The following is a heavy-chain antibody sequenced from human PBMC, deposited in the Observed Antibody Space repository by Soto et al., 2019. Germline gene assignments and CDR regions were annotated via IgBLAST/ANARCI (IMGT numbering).Heavy chain of an antibody. CDR3: ARGFTVAATPYYYYGMGV. CDR1: GYTFTSYD. CDR2: MNPNSGNT. D-gene: IGHD2-15*01. V-gene: IGHV1-8*01. Sequence: QVQLVQSGAEVKKPGASVKVSCKASGYTFTSYDINWVRQATGQGLEWMGWMNPNSGNTGYAQKFQGRVTMTRNTSISTAYMELSSLRSEDTAVYYCARGFTVAATPYYYYGMGVWGQRDHGHRLL. J-gene: IGHJ6*04.